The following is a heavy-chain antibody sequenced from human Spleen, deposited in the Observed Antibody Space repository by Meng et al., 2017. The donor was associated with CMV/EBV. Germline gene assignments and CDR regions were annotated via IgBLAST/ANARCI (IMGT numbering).Heavy chain of an antibody. CDR1: GFTFSSYE. J-gene: IGHJ4*02. V-gene: IGHV3-48*03. Sequence: GESLKISCTASGFTFSSYEMNWVRQAPGKGLEWVSYISSSGNFIYYAGSVKGRFTISRDNAKNLLYLQMSSLRVDDTAVYYCARDCVDWSTPTTPCGGDYWGQGTLVTVSS. CDR2: ISSSGNFI. CDR3: ARDCVDWSTPTTPCGGDY. D-gene: IGHD3-3*01.